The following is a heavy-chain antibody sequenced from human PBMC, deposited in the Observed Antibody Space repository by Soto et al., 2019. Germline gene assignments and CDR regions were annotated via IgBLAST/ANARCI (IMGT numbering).Heavy chain of an antibody. V-gene: IGHV3-23*01. CDR2: ISGSGGST. CDR3: AKDAELAYCGGDCYPPLDY. J-gene: IGHJ4*02. D-gene: IGHD2-21*02. CDR1: GFTFSSYA. Sequence: GGSLRLSCAASGFTFSSYAMSWVRQAPGKGLEWVSAISGSGGSTYYADSVKGRFTISRDNSKNTLYLQMNSLRAEDTAVYYCAKDAELAYCGGDCYPPLDYWGQGTLVTVSS.